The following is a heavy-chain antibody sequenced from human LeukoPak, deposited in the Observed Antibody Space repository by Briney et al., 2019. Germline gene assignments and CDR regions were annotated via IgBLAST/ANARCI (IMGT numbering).Heavy chain of an antibody. Sequence: GGSLRLPCAVSGFTLRGFWMSWSRKAPGKGLEWVASINSDGREGYYADVVKGRFTISRDNAKNSLYLQINSLRAEDTAVYYCARSSYSSSSSVWGQGTRVTVSS. CDR1: GFTLRGFW. D-gene: IGHD6-6*01. CDR3: ARSSYSSSSSV. V-gene: IGHV3-7*03. J-gene: IGHJ3*01. CDR2: INSDGREG.